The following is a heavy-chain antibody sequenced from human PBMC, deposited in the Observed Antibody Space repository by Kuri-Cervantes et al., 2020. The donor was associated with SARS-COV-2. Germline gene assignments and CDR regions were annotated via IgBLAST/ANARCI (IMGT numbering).Heavy chain of an antibody. D-gene: IGHD6-13*01. V-gene: IGHV3-23*01. Sequence: ETLSLTCAASGFSFSSYAMSWVRQAPGKGLEWVSAISGSGDSTYYADSVKGRFTISRDNSQNTVYLQMNSLRGEDTALYYCAQDVSQHGRACRYWGQRTLVTVSS. CDR2: ISGSGDST. J-gene: IGHJ4*02. CDR3: AQDVSQHGRACRY. CDR1: GFSFSSYA.